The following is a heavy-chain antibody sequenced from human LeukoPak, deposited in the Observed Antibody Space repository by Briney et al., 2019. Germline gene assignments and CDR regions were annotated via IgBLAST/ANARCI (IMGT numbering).Heavy chain of an antibody. J-gene: IGHJ6*03. D-gene: IGHD3-3*01. CDR1: GFTFSSYS. V-gene: IGHV3-23*01. CDR2: IIGGGGST. Sequence: PGRSLRPSCAASGFTFSSYSINSVSQHARNWLELVSAIIGGGGSTSYADSVKGRLPISRDNSKNTLYLQMNSLRAEDTAVYYCAKDSSRSFTIFGVVINYYYMDVWGKGTTVTVSS. CDR3: AKDSSRSFTIFGVVINYYYMDV.